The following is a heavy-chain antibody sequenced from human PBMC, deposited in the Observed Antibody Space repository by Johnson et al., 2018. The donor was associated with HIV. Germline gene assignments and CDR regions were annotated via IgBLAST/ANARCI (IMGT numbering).Heavy chain of an antibody. CDR2: ISSSGSTF. D-gene: IGHD2-21*02. V-gene: IGHV3-48*04. CDR1: RFTFSSYG. J-gene: IGHJ3*02. Sequence: MQLVESGGGVVQPGRSLRLSCAASRFTFSSYGMHWVRQAPGKGLEWVSYISSSGSTFYYADSVKGRFTISRDNAKNSLYLQMNSLRAEDTAVYYCARAHFPYCGGDCYSFAFDIWGQGTMVTVSS. CDR3: ARAHFPYCGGDCYSFAFDI.